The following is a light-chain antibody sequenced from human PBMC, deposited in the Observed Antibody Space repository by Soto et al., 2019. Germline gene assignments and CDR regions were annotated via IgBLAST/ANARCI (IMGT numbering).Light chain of an antibody. CDR1: QSVSSSY. CDR3: QQYGSSPRT. CDR2: GAS. Sequence: EIVLTQSPGTLSLSPGERATLSCRASQSVSSSYLAWYQQKPGQAPRLLIYGASSRATGIPDRFSGSGSGTDFTLTISRLEPEDLAVYYCQQYGSSPRTFAQDTKVDI. V-gene: IGKV3-20*01. J-gene: IGKJ1*01.